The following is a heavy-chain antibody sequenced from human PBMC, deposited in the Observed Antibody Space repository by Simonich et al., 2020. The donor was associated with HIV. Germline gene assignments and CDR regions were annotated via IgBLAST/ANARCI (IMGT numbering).Heavy chain of an antibody. Sequence: QVTLKESDPALVKPTQTLTLTCTFSGFSLSTSGMRVSWIRQPPGMALEWLARIDWDDDKFYSTSLKTRLTISKDTSKNQVVLTMTNMDPVDTATYYCARTPIIRGIIVAFDIWGQGTMVTVSS. CDR2: IDWDDDK. CDR3: ARTPIIRGIIVAFDI. V-gene: IGHV2-70*04. CDR1: GFSLSTSGMR. D-gene: IGHD3-10*01. J-gene: IGHJ3*02.